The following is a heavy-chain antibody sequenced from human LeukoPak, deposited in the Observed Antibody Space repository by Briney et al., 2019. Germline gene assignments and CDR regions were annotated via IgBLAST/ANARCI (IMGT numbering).Heavy chain of an antibody. CDR2: INPNSGGT. Sequence: GASVKVSCKASGYTFTGYYMHWVRQAPGQGLEWMGWINPNSGGTNYAQKFQGRVTMTRDTSISTAYMELSRLRSDDTAVYYCARGLLRSAAAGPAVHGYWGQGTLVTVSS. V-gene: IGHV1-2*02. D-gene: IGHD6-13*01. J-gene: IGHJ4*02. CDR3: ARGLLRSAAAGPAVHGY. CDR1: GYTFTGYY.